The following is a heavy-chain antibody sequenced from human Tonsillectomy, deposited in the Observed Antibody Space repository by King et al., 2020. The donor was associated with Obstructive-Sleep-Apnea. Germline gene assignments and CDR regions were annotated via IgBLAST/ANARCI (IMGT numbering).Heavy chain of an antibody. CDR3: ARDLGGNYWGAADY. Sequence: QLQESGPGLVKPSETLSLTCTVSGASVSSTRYYWSWIRQPPGKGLEWIGYIYYSGNTNYNPSVRSRVTISMDTSKNQFSLQLTSVTAADTAVYYCARDLGGNYWGAADYWGQGTLVTVSS. CDR2: IYYSGNT. CDR1: GASVSSTRYY. D-gene: IGHD1-26*01. J-gene: IGHJ4*02. V-gene: IGHV4-61*01.